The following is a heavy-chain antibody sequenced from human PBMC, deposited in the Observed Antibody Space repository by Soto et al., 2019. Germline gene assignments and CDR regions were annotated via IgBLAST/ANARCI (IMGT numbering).Heavy chain of an antibody. CDR1: GGSFSGYY. J-gene: IGHJ4*02. Sequence: QVQLQQWGAGLLKPSETLSLTCAVYGGSFSGYYWSWIRQPPGKGLEWIGEINHSGSTNYNPSLTSGVHISVHPSKHQFSRKLTPATAADTAVYYCARGYSVAVPRGGLWGQGTLVTVSS. D-gene: IGHD6-19*01. CDR2: INHSGST. V-gene: IGHV4-34*01. CDR3: ARGYSVAVPRGGL.